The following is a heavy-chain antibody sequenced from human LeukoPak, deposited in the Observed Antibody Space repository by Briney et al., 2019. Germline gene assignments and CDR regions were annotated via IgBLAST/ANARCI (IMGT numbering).Heavy chain of an antibody. D-gene: IGHD3-16*01. V-gene: IGHV4-30-2*01. CDR1: GGSISSGGYY. CDR2: IYHSGST. CDR3: AGLMLIPRDTILNWFDP. J-gene: IGHJ5*02. Sequence: SETLSLTCTVSGGSISSGGYYWSWIRQPPGKGLEWIGYIYHSGSTYYNPSLKSRVTISVDRSKNQFSLKLSSVTAADTAVYYCAGLMLIPRDTILNWFDPWGQGTLVTVSS.